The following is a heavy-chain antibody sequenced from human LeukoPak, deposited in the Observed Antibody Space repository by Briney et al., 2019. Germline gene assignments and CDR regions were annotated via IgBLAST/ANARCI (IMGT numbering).Heavy chain of an antibody. CDR1: GGSISSSSYS. Sequence: PSETLSLTCTVSGGSISSSSYSWGWIRQPPGKGLEWIGSIYYSGSTYYNPSLKSRVTISVDTSKNQFSLKVSSVTAADTAVYYCARQASAFFDYWGQGTLVTVSS. J-gene: IGHJ4*02. D-gene: IGHD2-15*01. CDR3: ARQASAFFDY. V-gene: IGHV4-39*01. CDR2: IYYSGST.